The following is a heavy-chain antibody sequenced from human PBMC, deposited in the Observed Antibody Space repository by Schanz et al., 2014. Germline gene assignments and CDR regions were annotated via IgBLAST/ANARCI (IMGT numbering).Heavy chain of an antibody. CDR3: AKYGGGYSYGFVEY. Sequence: GQLVESGGGVVQPGRSLRLSCATSGLNFDYYGMNWVRQAPGKGLEWVANIKQDGSEKYYVDSVKGRFTISRDNSNNTLYLQMKSLRAEDTAVYYCAKYGGGYSYGFVEYWGQGILVTVSS. CDR2: IKQDGSEK. V-gene: IGHV3-7*03. CDR1: GLNFDYYG. D-gene: IGHD5-18*01. J-gene: IGHJ4*02.